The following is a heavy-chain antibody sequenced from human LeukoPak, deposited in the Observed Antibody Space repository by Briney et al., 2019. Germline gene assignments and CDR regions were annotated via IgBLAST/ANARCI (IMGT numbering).Heavy chain of an antibody. Sequence: SETLSLTCAVYGGSFRGYYWSWIRQPPGKGREWIGDINHSGTTNYNPSLKSRVIISIDTSKNQFSLRLTSVTAADTAVYYCAGVLSDDAFDIWGQGTMVTISS. CDR2: INHSGTT. CDR1: GGSFRGYY. CDR3: AGVLSDDAFDI. D-gene: IGHD2-8*01. V-gene: IGHV4-34*01. J-gene: IGHJ3*02.